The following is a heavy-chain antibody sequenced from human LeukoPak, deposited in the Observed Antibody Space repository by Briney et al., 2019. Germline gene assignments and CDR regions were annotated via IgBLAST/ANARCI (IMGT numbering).Heavy chain of an antibody. V-gene: IGHV3-21*01. Sequence: PGGSLRLSCAGSGFTFSSSGMNWVRQAPGKGLEWVSSINSLSTSILYADSVKGRFTISRDNAKNSLYLQMHSLRAEDTALYYCARGGGSYNYWGQGTLVTVSS. CDR3: ARGGGSYNY. D-gene: IGHD1-26*01. J-gene: IGHJ4*02. CDR1: GFTFSSSG. CDR2: INSLSTSI.